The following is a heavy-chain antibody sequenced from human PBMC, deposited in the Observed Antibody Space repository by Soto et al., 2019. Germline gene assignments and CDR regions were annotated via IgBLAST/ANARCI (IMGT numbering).Heavy chain of an antibody. CDR1: GFTFSSYA. V-gene: IGHV3-30-3*01. D-gene: IGHD3-3*01. CDR3: ARDVGGLDV. CDR2: ISYDGSNK. Sequence: ESVGGVVQPGRSLRLSCAASGFTFSSYAMHWVRQAPGKGLEWVAVISYDGSNKYYADSVKGRFTISRDNSKNTLYLQMNSLRAEDTAVYYCARDVGGLDVWGQGTTVTVSS. J-gene: IGHJ6*02.